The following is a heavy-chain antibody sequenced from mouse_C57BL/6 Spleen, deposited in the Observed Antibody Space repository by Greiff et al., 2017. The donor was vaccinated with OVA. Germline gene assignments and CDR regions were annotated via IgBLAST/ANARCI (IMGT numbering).Heavy chain of an antibody. CDR2: IDPETGGT. J-gene: IGHJ2*01. CDR3: TRNYYGSSYVSY. Sequence: QVHVKQSGAELVRPGASVTLSCKASGYTFTDYEMHWVKQTPVHGLEWIGAIDPETGGTAYNQKFKGKAILTADKSSSTAYMELRSLTSEDSAVYYCTRNYYGSSYVSYWGQGTTLTVSS. V-gene: IGHV1-15*01. D-gene: IGHD1-1*01. CDR1: GYTFTDYE.